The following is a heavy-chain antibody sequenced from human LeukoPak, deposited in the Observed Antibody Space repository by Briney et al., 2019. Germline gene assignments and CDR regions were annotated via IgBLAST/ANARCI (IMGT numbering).Heavy chain of an antibody. CDR1: GFTFSHHW. V-gene: IGHV3-74*01. Sequence: PGGSLRLSCAASGFTFSHHWMHWVRQAPGKGLEWVSRIGSDGSATAYAAFVKGRFTISRDNAKNTLYLQMNSLRAEDTAVYYCARDPGATIDFDYWGQGTLVTVSS. J-gene: IGHJ4*02. D-gene: IGHD1-26*01. CDR2: IGSDGSAT. CDR3: ARDPGATIDFDY.